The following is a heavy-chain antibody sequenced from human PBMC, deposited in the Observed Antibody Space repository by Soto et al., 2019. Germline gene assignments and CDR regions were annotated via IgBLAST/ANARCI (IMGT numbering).Heavy chain of an antibody. V-gene: IGHV4-34*01. CDR2: INHSGST. Sequence: QVQLQQWGAGLLKPSETLSLTCAVYGGSFSGYYWSWIRQPPGKGLEWIGEINHSGSTNYNPSLKSRVTISVDTSKNQFSLKLSSVTAADTAVYYCERGRAVAGTTFDYWGQGTLVTVSS. CDR3: ERGRAVAGTTFDY. D-gene: IGHD6-19*01. J-gene: IGHJ4*02. CDR1: GGSFSGYY.